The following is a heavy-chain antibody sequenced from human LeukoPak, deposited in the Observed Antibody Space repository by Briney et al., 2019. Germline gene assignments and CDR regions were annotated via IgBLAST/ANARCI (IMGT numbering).Heavy chain of an antibody. D-gene: IGHD6-13*01. CDR1: GFNFANHA. CDR3: ACPYRSRFDY. J-gene: IGHJ4*02. Sequence: GGSLRLSCAASGFNFANHAMSWVRQTAGKGLEWVSAISGGGDITYYADSVKGRFTISRDNSKDTLFLQMHSLRPGDTAVYYCACPYRSRFDYWGQGTLVTVSS. V-gene: IGHV3-23*01. CDR2: ISGGGDIT.